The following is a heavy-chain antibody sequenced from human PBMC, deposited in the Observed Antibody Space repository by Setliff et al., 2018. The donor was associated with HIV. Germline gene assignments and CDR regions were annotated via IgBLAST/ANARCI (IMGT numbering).Heavy chain of an antibody. D-gene: IGHD3-10*01. CDR2: INPRSGFR. CDR1: GYSFTSYS. J-gene: IGHJ4*02. CDR3: AREDSAGGGFEY. Sequence: ASVKVSCKASGYSFTSYSMHWVRQTPGQGLEWMGVINPRSGFRIYVQKIKGRVTMTWDTSTTTIYMELRSLTSDDTAVYYCAREDSAGGGFEYLGPGTLVTVSS. V-gene: IGHV1-46*01.